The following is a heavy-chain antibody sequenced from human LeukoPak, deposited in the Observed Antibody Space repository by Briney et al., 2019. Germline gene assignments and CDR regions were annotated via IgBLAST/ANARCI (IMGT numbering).Heavy chain of an antibody. CDR1: GGTFSNYA. V-gene: IGHV1-46*01. J-gene: IGHJ4*02. CDR2: INPSGGST. CDR3: ARHFGLGDY. Sequence: GASVKVSCKASGGTFSNYAINWVRQAPGQGLEWTGIINPSGGSTSYAQKFQGRVTMTRDTSTSTVYMELSSLRSDDTAVYYCARHFGLGDYWGQGTLVTVSS. D-gene: IGHD3/OR15-3a*01.